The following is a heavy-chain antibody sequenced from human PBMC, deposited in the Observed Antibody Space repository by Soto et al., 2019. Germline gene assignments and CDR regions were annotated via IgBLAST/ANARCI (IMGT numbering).Heavy chain of an antibody. V-gene: IGHV2-5*02. J-gene: IGHJ4*02. CDR3: AHTLVAGLGSYFDY. CDR1: GFSLSTTRVG. Sequence: QITLKESGPTLVKPTQTLTLTCTFSGFSLSTTRVGVGWIRQPPGKALEWLALIYWDDDKRYSPFLKSRLTIXXXTXXNPVVLTMTNMDHMDTATYFCAHTLVAGLGSYFDYWGQGSLVTVSS. CDR2: IYWDDDK. D-gene: IGHD6-19*01.